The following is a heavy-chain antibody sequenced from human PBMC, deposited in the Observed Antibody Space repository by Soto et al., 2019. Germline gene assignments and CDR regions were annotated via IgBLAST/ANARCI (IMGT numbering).Heavy chain of an antibody. V-gene: IGHV3-30*18. CDR2: ISYDGSEK. CDR3: AKAGGTTYNYYGVEV. D-gene: IGHD1-1*01. CDR1: GFTFSSYG. Sequence: GGSLRLSXAVSGFTFSSYGMHWVRQAPVKGLEWVAFISYDGSEKYYADSVKGRFTISRDNSKNTLYLQMNSLRAEDTAVFYCAKAGGTTYNYYGVEVWGQGTTVTVPS. J-gene: IGHJ6*02.